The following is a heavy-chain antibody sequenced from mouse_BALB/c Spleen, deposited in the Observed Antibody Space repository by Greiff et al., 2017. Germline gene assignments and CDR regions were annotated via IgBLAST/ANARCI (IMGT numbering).Heavy chain of an antibody. CDR1: GYSITSGYY. V-gene: IGHV3-6*02. Sequence: ESGPGLVKPSQSLSLTCSVTGYSITSGYYWNWIRQFPGNKLEWMGYISYDGSNNYNPSLKNRISITRDTSKNQFFLKLNSVTTEDTATYYCARGRDYDVLFAYWGQGTLVTVSA. CDR2: ISYDGSN. CDR3: ARGRDYDVLFAY. D-gene: IGHD2-4*01. J-gene: IGHJ3*01.